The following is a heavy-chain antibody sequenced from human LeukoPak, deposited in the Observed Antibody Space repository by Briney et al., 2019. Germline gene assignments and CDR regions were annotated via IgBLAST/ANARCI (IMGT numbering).Heavy chain of an antibody. Sequence: GASVKVSCRVSGYTLTELSMHWVRQAPGKGLEWMGGFDPEDGETIYAQKFQGRVTMTEDTSTDTAYMELSSLRSEDTAVYYCATDLLLDDAFDIWGQGTMVTVSS. CDR3: ATDLLLDDAFDI. V-gene: IGHV1-24*01. CDR2: FDPEDGET. J-gene: IGHJ3*02. D-gene: IGHD2/OR15-2a*01. CDR1: GYTLTELS.